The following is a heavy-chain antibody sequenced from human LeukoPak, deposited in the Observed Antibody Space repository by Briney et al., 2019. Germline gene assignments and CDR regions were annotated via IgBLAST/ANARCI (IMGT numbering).Heavy chain of an antibody. CDR2: IRYDGSNK. CDR1: GFTFSTYG. V-gene: IGHV3-30*02. Sequence: PGGSLRLSCAASGFTFSTYGMHWVRQAPGKGLEWVAFIRYDGSNKYYADSVKGRFTISRDSSKNTLYLQMNSLRPEDTAVYYCAKSFYYAFEYWGQGTLVTVSS. CDR3: AKSFYYAFEY. J-gene: IGHJ4*02. D-gene: IGHD3-22*01.